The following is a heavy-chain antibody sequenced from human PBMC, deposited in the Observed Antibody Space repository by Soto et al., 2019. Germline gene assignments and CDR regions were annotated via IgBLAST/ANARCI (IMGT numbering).Heavy chain of an antibody. J-gene: IGHJ6*02. V-gene: IGHV4-59*01. CDR1: GGSISSYF. Sequence: PSETLSLTCTVSGGSISSYFWSWIRQPPGKGLEWIGYTHYSGSTNYNPSLKSRVTISVDTSKNQFSLKLSSVTSADTAVYFCARDKSGTTLNYYFGMDVWGQGTTVTV. CDR2: THYSGST. CDR3: ARDKSGTTLNYYFGMDV. D-gene: IGHD1-7*01.